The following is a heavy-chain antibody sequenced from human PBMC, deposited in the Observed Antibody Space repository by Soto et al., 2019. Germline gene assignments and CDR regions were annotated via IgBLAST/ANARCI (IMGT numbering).Heavy chain of an antibody. Sequence: QVQLVQSGAEVKKPGSSVKVSCKASGGTFSSYAISWVRQAPGQGLEWMGGIIPIFGTANYAQKFQGRVTITADKSTSTAYMELSSLRSEDTAVYYCARARISGDGYNYNYYYGMDVWGQGTTVTVSS. CDR3: ARARISGDGYNYNYYYGMDV. CDR1: GGTFSSYA. V-gene: IGHV1-69*06. CDR2: IIPIFGTA. J-gene: IGHJ6*02. D-gene: IGHD3-3*02.